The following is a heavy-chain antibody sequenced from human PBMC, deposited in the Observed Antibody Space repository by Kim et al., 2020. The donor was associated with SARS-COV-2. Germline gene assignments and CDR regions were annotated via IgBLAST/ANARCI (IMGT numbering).Heavy chain of an antibody. CDR2: STI. CDR3: ARKGYTLDY. Sequence: STIDYADSVTGRFTITRDNAKNSLYLQMNSLRDEDTAVYYCARKGYTLDYWGQGTLVTVSS. J-gene: IGHJ4*02. D-gene: IGHD5-12*01. V-gene: IGHV3-48*02.